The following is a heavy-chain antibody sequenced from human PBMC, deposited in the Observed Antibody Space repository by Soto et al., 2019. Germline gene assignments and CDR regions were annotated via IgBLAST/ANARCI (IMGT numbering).Heavy chain of an antibody. CDR2: IYWDDDK. J-gene: IGHJ5*02. CDR1: GFSLSTSGVG. V-gene: IGHV2-5*02. Sequence: SGPTLVKPTQTLTLTCTFSGFSLSTSGVGVGWIRQPPGKALEWLALIYWDDDKRYSPSLKSRLTITKDTSKNQVVLTMTNMDPVDTATYYCAHSPDLFGVVISWFDPWGQGTLVTVSS. CDR3: AHSPDLFGVVISWFDP. D-gene: IGHD3-3*01.